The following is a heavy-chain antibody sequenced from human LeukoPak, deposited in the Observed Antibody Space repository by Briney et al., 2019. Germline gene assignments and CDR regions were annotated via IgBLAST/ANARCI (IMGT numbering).Heavy chain of an antibody. CDR3: ARAGGVKTAALDLDY. V-gene: IGHV4-59*01. CDR2: IYYSGSA. D-gene: IGHD6-25*01. Sequence: SETLSLTCTVSGGPISDYSWSWIRQPPGKGLEWIGNIYYSGSANHNPSLKSRVTISRDTSKNQFSLKLTSVTTADTAVYYCARAGGVKTAALDLDYWGQGTLVTVST. J-gene: IGHJ4*02. CDR1: GGPISDYS.